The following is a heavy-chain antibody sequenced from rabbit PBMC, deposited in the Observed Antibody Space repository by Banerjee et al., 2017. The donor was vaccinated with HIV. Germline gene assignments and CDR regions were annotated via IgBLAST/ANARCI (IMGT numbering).Heavy chain of an antibody. Sequence: QSLEESGGDLVKPGASPTLTCTASGFSFSSGYWICWVRQAPGKGLEWIACIYAGSSGSTYYASWAKGRFTISKTSSTTVTLQMTSLTVADTATYFCAREENDADDFNLWGQGTLVTVS. CDR2: IYAGSSGST. CDR1: GFSFSSGYW. J-gene: IGHJ4*01. V-gene: IGHV1S40*01. CDR3: AREENDADDFNL. D-gene: IGHD2-1*01.